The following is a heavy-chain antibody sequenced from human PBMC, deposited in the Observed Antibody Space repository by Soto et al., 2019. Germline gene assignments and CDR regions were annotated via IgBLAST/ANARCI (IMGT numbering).Heavy chain of an antibody. CDR1: GFSFNTYS. D-gene: IGHD4-17*01. CDR2: ISSSSSHK. CDR3: ARHYGSTRYFGL. J-gene: IGHJ2*01. Sequence: EVQLVESGGGLVKPGGSLRLSCAASGFSFNTYSMNWVRQAPGKGLEWVSSISSSSSHKYYADSVKGRFTITRDNADNSLYLQMNSLRAEDTAVYYCARHYGSTRYFGLWGRGPLVTVSS. V-gene: IGHV3-21*01.